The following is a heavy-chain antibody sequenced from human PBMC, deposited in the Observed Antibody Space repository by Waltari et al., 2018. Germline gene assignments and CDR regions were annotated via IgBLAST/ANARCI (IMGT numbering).Heavy chain of an antibody. CDR1: GGSISSGGYS. J-gene: IGHJ5*02. D-gene: IGHD3-3*01. CDR2: IYHSGGT. CDR3: ARGPSTIFGVPSLTWFDP. V-gene: IGHV4-30-2*01. Sequence: QLQLQESGSGLVKPSQTLSLTCAVSGGSISSGGYSWSWIRQPPGKGLEWIGYIYHSGGTYYNPSLKSRVTISVDRSKNQFSLKLSSVTAADTAVYYCARGPSTIFGVPSLTWFDPWGQGTLVTVSS.